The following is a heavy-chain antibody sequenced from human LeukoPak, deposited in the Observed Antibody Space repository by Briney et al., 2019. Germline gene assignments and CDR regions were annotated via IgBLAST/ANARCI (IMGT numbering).Heavy chain of an antibody. CDR2: IYHSGTT. Sequence: SGTLSLTCAVSGDSISSSNWWSWVRQPPGKGLEWIGEIYHSGTTNYNPSLKSRVTMSVDTSKNQFSLKLSSVTAADTAVYYCASRSSGFDYWGQGTLVTVSS. CDR1: GDSISSSNW. D-gene: IGHD6-19*01. CDR3: ASRSSGFDY. J-gene: IGHJ4*02. V-gene: IGHV4-4*02.